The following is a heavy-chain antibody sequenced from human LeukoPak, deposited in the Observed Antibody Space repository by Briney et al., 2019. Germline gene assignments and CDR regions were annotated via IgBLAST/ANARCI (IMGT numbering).Heavy chain of an antibody. D-gene: IGHD5-18*01. V-gene: IGHV1-69*13. CDR2: IIPIFGTA. CDR1: GGTFSSHA. Sequence: SVKVSCKASGGTFSSHAISWVRQAPGQGLEWMGGIIPIFGTANYAQKFQGRVTITADESTSTAYMELSSLRSEDTAVYYCARESYSYGYPTFDYWGQGTLVTVSS. CDR3: ARESYSYGYPTFDY. J-gene: IGHJ4*02.